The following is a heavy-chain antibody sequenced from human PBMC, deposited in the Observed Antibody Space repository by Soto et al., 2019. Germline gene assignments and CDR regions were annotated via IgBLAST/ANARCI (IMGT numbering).Heavy chain of an antibody. V-gene: IGHV3-23*01. CDR3: AILMVVAATHDAFDI. CDR1: GFTFSSYA. Sequence: GGSLRLSCAASGFTFSSYAMRWVRQAPGKGLEWVSAISGCGGNTYYANSVKGRFTISRDNSKNTLYLKMNSLRAEETAVYYCAILMVVAATHDAFDILVQGTMVTVSS. CDR2: ISGCGGNT. D-gene: IGHD2-15*01. J-gene: IGHJ3*02.